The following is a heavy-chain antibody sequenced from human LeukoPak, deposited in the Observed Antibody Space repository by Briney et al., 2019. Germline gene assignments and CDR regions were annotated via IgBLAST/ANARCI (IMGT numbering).Heavy chain of an antibody. CDR3: ATEGAWGSSFDD. Sequence: GASVKVSCKASGYTFTSYYMRWVRQAPGQGLEWMGIINPSGGSTSYAQKLQGRVTMTRDTSTSTVYMELSSLRSEDTAVYYCATEGAWGSSFDDWGQGTLVTVSS. CDR1: GYTFTSYY. CDR2: INPSGGST. D-gene: IGHD7-27*01. V-gene: IGHV1-46*04. J-gene: IGHJ4*02.